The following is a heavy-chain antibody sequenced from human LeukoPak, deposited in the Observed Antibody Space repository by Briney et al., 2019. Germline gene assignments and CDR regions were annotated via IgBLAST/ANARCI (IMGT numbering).Heavy chain of an antibody. CDR2: IYDGGRT. CDR3: AREIAEVGTNWGDYFDY. CDR1: GGSISSYY. Sequence: SETLSLTCTVSGGSISSYYWSWIRQPPGKGLEWIGYIYDGGRTNYNPSLKSRVTISIDTSKSQFSLKLSSVTAADTAVYYCAREIAEVGTNWGDYFDYWGQGTLVTVSS. D-gene: IGHD6-13*01. V-gene: IGHV4-59*01. J-gene: IGHJ4*02.